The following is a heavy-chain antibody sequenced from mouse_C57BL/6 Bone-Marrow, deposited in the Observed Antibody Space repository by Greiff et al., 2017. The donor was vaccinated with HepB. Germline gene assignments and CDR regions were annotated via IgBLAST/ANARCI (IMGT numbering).Heavy chain of an antibody. CDR1: GYAFSSSW. CDR2: IYPGDGDT. Sequence: VQLQQSGPELVKPGASVKISCKASGYAFSSSWMNWVKQRPGKGLEWIGRIYPGDGDTNYNGKFKGKATLTADKSSSTAYMQLSSLTSEDSAVYFCADYYGSSSFGYWGQGTTLTVSS. J-gene: IGHJ2*01. D-gene: IGHD1-1*01. CDR3: ADYYGSSSFGY. V-gene: IGHV1-82*01.